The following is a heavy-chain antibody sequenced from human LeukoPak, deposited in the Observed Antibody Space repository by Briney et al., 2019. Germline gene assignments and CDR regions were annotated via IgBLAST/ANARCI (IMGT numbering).Heavy chain of an antibody. CDR3: ARVGGEQYYYDSSGYYP. Sequence: GASVKVSCKASGGTFSSYAISWVRQAPGQGLEWMGRINPNSGGTNYAQKFQGRVTMTRDTSISTAYMELSRLRSDDTAVYYCARVGGEQYYYDSSGYYPWGQGTLVTVSS. V-gene: IGHV1-2*06. CDR1: GGTFSSYA. J-gene: IGHJ5*02. D-gene: IGHD3-22*01. CDR2: INPNSGGT.